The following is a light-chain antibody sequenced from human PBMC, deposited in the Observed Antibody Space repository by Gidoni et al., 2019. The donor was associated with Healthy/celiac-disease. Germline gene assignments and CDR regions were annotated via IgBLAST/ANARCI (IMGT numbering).Light chain of an antibody. CDR1: ALPKQY. Sequence: SYELTQPPSVSVSPRQTARITCSGDALPKQYAYWYQQKLGQAPVLVIYNDSERPSGIPERFSGSSSETTVTLTISGVQAEDEADYYCQSADSSGTGVFGGGTKLTVL. J-gene: IGLJ2*01. CDR2: NDS. V-gene: IGLV3-25*03. CDR3: QSADSSGTGV.